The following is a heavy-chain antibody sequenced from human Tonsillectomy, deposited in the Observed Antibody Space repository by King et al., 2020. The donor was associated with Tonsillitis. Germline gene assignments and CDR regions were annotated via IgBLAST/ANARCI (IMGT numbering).Heavy chain of an antibody. CDR1: GFTFSSYG. Sequence: VQLVESGGGVVQPGRSLRLSCATSGFTFSSYGMHWVRQAPGKGLEWVAVISYDGSNKYYADSVKGRFTISRDNSKNTLYLQMNSLRAEDTAVYYCAKSAYDRSGYVDYGGQGTLVTVSS. CDR2: ISYDGSNK. V-gene: IGHV3-30*18. J-gene: IGHJ4*02. D-gene: IGHD3-22*01. CDR3: AKSAYDRSGYVDY.